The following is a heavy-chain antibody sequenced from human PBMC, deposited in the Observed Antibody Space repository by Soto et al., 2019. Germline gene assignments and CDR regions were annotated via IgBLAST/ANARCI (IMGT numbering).Heavy chain of an antibody. CDR2: INPNSGGT. CDR3: ARGPFRLGSSSWFDP. J-gene: IGHJ5*02. D-gene: IGHD2-2*03. CDR1: GYTFTGYY. V-gene: IGHV1-2*04. Sequence: QVQLVQSGAEVKKPGASVKVSCKASGYTFTGYYMHWVRQAPGQGLEWMGWINPNSGGTNYAQKFQGWVTMTRDTSISTAYMELSRLRSDDTAVYYCARGPFRLGSSSWFDPWGQGTLVTVSS.